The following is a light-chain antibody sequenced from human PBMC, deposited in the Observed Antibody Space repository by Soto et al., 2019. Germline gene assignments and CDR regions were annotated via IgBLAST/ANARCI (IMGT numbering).Light chain of an antibody. J-gene: IGKJ1*01. CDR2: AAS. V-gene: IGKV3-20*01. Sequence: EIVLTQSPGTLSLSPGESATLSCRASQSVSSYYLAWYQQKPGQAPRLLFYAASSRAAGIPDRFSGSGSGTDFTLTISRLEPEDFAVYYCHQFGYSPRTFGQGTKVE. CDR3: HQFGYSPRT. CDR1: QSVSSYY.